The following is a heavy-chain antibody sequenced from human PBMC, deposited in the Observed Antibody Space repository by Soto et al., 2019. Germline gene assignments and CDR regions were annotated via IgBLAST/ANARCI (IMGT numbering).Heavy chain of an antibody. CDR3: ADSHNDFWSRQFDP. V-gene: IGHV2-5*02. J-gene: IGHJ5*02. CDR2: IYWDDDK. D-gene: IGHD3-3*01. Sequence: SGPTLVNPPQTLPLTCTFSGFSLTTSGGGVGWFREPPGTALEWLALIYWDDDKRYSPSLKSRLTITKDTSKNEVVLTMTNMDHVDTATYYCADSHNDFWSRQFDPGGQ. CDR1: GFSLTTSGGG.